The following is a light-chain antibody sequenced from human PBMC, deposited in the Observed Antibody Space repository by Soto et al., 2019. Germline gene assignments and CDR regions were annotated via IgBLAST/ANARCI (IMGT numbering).Light chain of an antibody. Sequence: QSVLTQPPSASGSPGQSVTISCTGTSSDVGRYNYVSWYQQHPGKVPKVLIFEVNKRPSGVPDRFSGSKSGNTASLTVSGLQADDEADYYCSSYAGTFYVLGTGTKVTVL. V-gene: IGLV2-8*01. CDR2: EVN. CDR3: SSYAGTFYV. J-gene: IGLJ1*01. CDR1: SSDVGRYNY.